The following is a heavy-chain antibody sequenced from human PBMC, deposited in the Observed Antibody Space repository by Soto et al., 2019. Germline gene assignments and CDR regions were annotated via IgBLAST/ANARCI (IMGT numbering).Heavy chain of an antibody. CDR2: IYSSGST. V-gene: IGHV4-39*01. D-gene: IGHD3-22*01. CDR3: GITYDSSGYHDY. J-gene: IGHJ4*02. Sequence: QLQLQESGPILENPSDPLSHICSVSCLSISSNFYFWGWLRPPPGGGLEWIGSIYSSGSTYYNPSLKSRVSISVDTSKTQFSLRLSSVTAADTAVYYCGITYDSSGYHDYWGQGTLVTVSS. CDR1: CLSISSNFYF.